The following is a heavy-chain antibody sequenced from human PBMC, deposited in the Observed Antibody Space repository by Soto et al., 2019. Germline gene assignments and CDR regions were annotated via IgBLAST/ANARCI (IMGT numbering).Heavy chain of an antibody. CDR2: ISPGIDIP. J-gene: IGHJ4*02. V-gene: IGHV1-69*12. D-gene: IGHD2-15*01. CDR1: GGTFSTYT. Sequence: QVQLVQSGAEVKKPGSSVKVSCKASGGTFSTYTLYWVRQAPGQGLEWMGGISPGIDIPDYAQKFQGRVTITADESTSTVYMQLSTLISEDTAFYYCAGGMCFGGSCYLDVWGQGTLVTVSS. CDR3: AGGMCFGGSCYLDV.